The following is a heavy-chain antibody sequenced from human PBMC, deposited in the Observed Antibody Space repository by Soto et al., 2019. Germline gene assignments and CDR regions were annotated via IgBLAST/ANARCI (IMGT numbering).Heavy chain of an antibody. CDR2: INPNSGGT. Sequence: ASVKVSCKASGYTFTGYYMHWVRQAPGQGLEWMGWINPNSGGTNYAQKFQGRVTMTRDTSISTAYMELSRLRSDDTAVYYCARDEPYDFWSGYPPTLGLDPWGQGTLVTVSS. CDR1: GYTFTGYY. V-gene: IGHV1-2*02. CDR3: ARDEPYDFWSGYPPTLGLDP. J-gene: IGHJ5*02. D-gene: IGHD3-3*01.